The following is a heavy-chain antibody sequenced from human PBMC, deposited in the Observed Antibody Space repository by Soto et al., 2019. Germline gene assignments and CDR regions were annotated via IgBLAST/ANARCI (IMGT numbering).Heavy chain of an antibody. CDR1: GYTFTSYA. J-gene: IGHJ3*02. V-gene: IGHV7-4-1*02. D-gene: IGHD1-1*01. CDR3: ARDRVPWTDDAFDI. Sequence: ASVKVSCKASGYTFTSYAMNWVRQAPGQGLEWMGWINTNTGNPTYAQGFTGRFVFSLDTSVSTAYLQISSLKAEDTAVYYCARDRVPWTDDAFDIWGQGTMVTVSS. CDR2: INTNTGNP.